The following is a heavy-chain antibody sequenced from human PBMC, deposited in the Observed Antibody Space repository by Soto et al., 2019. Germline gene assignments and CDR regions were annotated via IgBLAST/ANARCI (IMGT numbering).Heavy chain of an antibody. Sequence: EVQLLESGGGLVQPGGSLRLSCAASGFTFSSYAMRWVRQAPVKGLEWVSAISGSGGSTYYADSVKGRFTISRDNSKNTRYLQMNSLREEDTAVYYCARRGSGSYYDYWGQGTLVTVSS. CDR1: GFTFSSYA. CDR3: ARRGSGSYYDY. D-gene: IGHD1-26*01. CDR2: ISGSGGST. J-gene: IGHJ4*02. V-gene: IGHV3-23*01.